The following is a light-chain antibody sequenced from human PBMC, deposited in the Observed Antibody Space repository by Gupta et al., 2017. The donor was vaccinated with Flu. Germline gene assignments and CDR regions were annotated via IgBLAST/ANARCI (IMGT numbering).Light chain of an antibody. V-gene: IGLV2-8*01. CDR2: EVS. J-gene: IGLJ1*01. CDR3: SSFAGNNNYV. Sequence: LPQPPSAPGPPGQSVTISCTGTSGDVGSYNYVSWYQQHPGKAPKVMIYEVSKRPSGVPDRFSGSKSGNTASLTVSGRQAEDEAEYYCSSFAGNNNYVFGSGTKVTVL. CDR1: SGDVGSYNY.